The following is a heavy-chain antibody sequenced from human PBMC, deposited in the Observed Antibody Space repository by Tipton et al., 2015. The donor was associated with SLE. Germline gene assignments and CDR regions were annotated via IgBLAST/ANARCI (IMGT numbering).Heavy chain of an antibody. CDR1: GDSISSSSYY. Sequence: TLSLTCIVSGDSISSSSYYWGWIRQPPGKGLEWIGGVNHDRDSIYSPPFKSRVTFSLDASKKQFSLKLSSVTAADTAVYYCARGGLTYGYYYYMDVWGKGTTVTVSS. J-gene: IGHJ6*03. CDR3: ARGGLTYGYYYYMDV. D-gene: IGHD2-21*02. V-gene: IGHV4-39*07. CDR2: VNHDRDS.